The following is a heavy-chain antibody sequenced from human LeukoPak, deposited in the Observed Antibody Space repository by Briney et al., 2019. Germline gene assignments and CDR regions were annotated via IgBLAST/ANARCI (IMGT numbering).Heavy chain of an antibody. V-gene: IGHV5-51*01. CDR1: GYTFTNYW. Sequence: GESLKISCKASGYTFTNYWIAWVRQMPGKGLEWMGIIYPGDSDTRYSPSFQGQVTISVDKSISTAYLQWSSLKASDTAMYYCARREDGYNLTLFDYWGQGTLVTVSS. CDR3: ARREDGYNLTLFDY. D-gene: IGHD5-24*01. J-gene: IGHJ4*02. CDR2: IYPGDSDT.